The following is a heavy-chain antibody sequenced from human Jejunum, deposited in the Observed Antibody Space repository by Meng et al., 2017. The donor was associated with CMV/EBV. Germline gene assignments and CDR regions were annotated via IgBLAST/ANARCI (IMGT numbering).Heavy chain of an antibody. V-gene: IGHV1-69*01. J-gene: IGHJ6*02. CDR3: AKDIRGSGLFDHYYGLDV. Sequence: FRSFFISWVRQAPGQGPEWMGGIIPMFATAKYSQKFQGRVTITADESTSTAYMEVSSLRPEDTAVYYCAKDIRGSGLFDHYYGLDVWGQGTTVTVSS. CDR1: FRSFF. D-gene: IGHD3-3*01. CDR2: IIPMFATA.